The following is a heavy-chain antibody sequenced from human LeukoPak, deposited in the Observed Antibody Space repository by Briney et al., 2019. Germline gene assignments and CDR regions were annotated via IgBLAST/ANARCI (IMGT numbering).Heavy chain of an antibody. Sequence: GGSLRLSCAASGFTFSNYGMHWVRQAPGKGLEWVAFIRYDGSNKYYADSVKGRFTISRDSSKNTLYLQMNSLRAEDTAVYYCAKDPQLYCSSTSCYTNYFDYWGQGTLVAVSS. CDR3: AKDPQLYCSSTSCYTNYFDY. J-gene: IGHJ4*02. V-gene: IGHV3-30*02. CDR2: IRYDGSNK. CDR1: GFTFSNYG. D-gene: IGHD2-2*02.